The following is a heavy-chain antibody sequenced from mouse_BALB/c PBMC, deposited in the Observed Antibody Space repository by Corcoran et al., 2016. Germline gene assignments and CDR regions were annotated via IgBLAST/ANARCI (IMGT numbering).Heavy chain of an antibody. CDR1: GYSITSGYY. CDR3: ARDTLIVDY. J-gene: IGHJ4*01. CDR2: ISYDGSN. V-gene: IGHV3-6*02. Sequence: DVQLQESGPGLVKPSQSLSLTCSVTGYSITSGYYWNWIRQFPGNKLEWMGYISYDGSNNYNPSLKNPISITRDTSKNQFFLKLNSVTTEDTATYYCARDTLIVDYLGQGTSVTVSS. D-gene: IGHD2-4*01.